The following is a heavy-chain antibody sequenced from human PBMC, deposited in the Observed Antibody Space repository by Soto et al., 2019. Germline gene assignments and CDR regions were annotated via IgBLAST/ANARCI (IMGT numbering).Heavy chain of an antibody. Sequence: QVQLVQSGAEVKKPAASVKVACRASGYTFTSFDINWVRQATGQGLEWMGRMNPSSGNTDYAQKLQGSVTMTRDTPISTAYMELSSLRSEDPAVYYCARTRSGSYLWGQGTLVTVSS. CDR3: ARTRSGSYL. D-gene: IGHD3-10*01. CDR1: GYTFTSFD. J-gene: IGHJ5*02. V-gene: IGHV1-8*01. CDR2: MNPSSGNT.